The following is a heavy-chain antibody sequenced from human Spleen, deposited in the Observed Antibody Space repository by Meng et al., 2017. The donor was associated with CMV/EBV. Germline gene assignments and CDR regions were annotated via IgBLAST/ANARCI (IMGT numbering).Heavy chain of an antibody. CDR3: ARDLGSSSSVGDY. J-gene: IGHJ4*02. CDR2: ISGSGDIT. Sequence: GGSLRLSCAASGVTFSNYGMSWVRQAPGKGLEWVSGISGSGDITYYPDSVKGRFTISRDNSKNTLYLQINSLRAEDTAVYYCARDLGSSSSVGDYWGQGTLVTVSS. V-gene: IGHV3-23*01. D-gene: IGHD6-6*01. CDR1: GVTFSNYG.